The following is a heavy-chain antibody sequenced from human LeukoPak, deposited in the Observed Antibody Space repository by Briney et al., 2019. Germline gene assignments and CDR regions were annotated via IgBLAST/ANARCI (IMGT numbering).Heavy chain of an antibody. CDR1: GFTFSSYA. V-gene: IGHV3-30-3*01. D-gene: IGHD3-22*01. Sequence: GRSLRLSCAASGFTFSSYAMHWVRQAPGKGLEWVAVISYDGSNKYYADSVKGRFTISRDNSKNTLYLQMNSLRAEDTAVYYCARGGHERLRYYDSIPQLGFEDYWGQGTLVTVSS. CDR2: ISYDGSNK. CDR3: ARGGHERLRYYDSIPQLGFEDY. J-gene: IGHJ4*02.